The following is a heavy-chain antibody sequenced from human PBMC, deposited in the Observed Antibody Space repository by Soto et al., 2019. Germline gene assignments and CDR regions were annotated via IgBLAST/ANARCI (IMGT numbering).Heavy chain of an antibody. Sequence: QAGGSLRLSCAASGFTFSSYGMHWVRQAPGKGLEWVAVISYDGSNKYYADSVKGRFTISRDNSKNTLYLQMNSLRAEDTAVYYCAKDKGDSYGFEVGYAFDYWGQGTLVTVSS. CDR3: AKDKGDSYGFEVGYAFDY. V-gene: IGHV3-30*18. CDR1: GFTFSSYG. D-gene: IGHD5-18*01. CDR2: ISYDGSNK. J-gene: IGHJ4*02.